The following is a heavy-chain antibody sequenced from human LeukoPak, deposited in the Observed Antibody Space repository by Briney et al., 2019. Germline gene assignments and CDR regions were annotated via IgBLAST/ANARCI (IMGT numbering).Heavy chain of an antibody. CDR2: IYTSGST. J-gene: IGHJ6*02. D-gene: IGHD3-10*01. CDR3: TRDMLVRGYYYGMDV. V-gene: IGHV4-4*07. CDR1: GASISSYY. Sequence: KASETLSLTCTVSGASISSYYWSWIRQPAGKGPEWIGRIYTSGSTNYSPSLKSRVTMSLDTSKNQFSLNLNSVTAADTAVYYCTRDMLVRGYYYGMDVWGQGTTVTVSS.